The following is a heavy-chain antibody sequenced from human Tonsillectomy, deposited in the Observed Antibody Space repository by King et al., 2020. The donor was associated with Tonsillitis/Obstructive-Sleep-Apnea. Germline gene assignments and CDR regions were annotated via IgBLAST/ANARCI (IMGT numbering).Heavy chain of an antibody. V-gene: IGHV4-59*01. CDR2: IYYSGST. J-gene: IGHJ3*02. CDR3: AREALDAFDI. CDR1: DDSISSYY. Sequence: QLQESGPGLVKPSETLSLTCTVSDDSISSYYWSWLRQPPGKGLEWIGYIYYSGSTNYNPSLKSRVTISVEPSKNQFSLKLSSMTAADTAVYYCAREALDAFDIWGQGTMVTVSS.